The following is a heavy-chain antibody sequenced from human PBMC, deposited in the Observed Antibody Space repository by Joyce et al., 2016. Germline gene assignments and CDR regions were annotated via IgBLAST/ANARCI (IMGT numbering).Heavy chain of an antibody. CDR1: GGSISSAHW. V-gene: IGHV4-4*02. J-gene: IGHJ5*01. CDR3: ARNGAYSQDS. CDR2: IYRGGGT. Sequence: QVQLQESGPGLVKPSGTLSLTCAVSGGSISSAHWWSWVRQPPGKGREWIGEIYRGGGTTYNPSLKSRVTISVDKSKNQLSLKMNSVTAADTAVYYCARNGAYSQDSWGQGTLVTVSS. D-gene: IGHD5-12*01.